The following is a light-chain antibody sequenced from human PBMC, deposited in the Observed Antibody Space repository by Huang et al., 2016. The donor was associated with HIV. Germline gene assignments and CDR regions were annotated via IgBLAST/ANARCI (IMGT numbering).Light chain of an antibody. Sequence: EIVLTQSPATLSVSPGEGATLSCRANQSIATNLAWYHQRPGQAPRILIYAASTRASGLPGRFSGSVSGTEFTLTVSRLHSEDFAIYYCQQYHNWPYSFGQGTKLEIK. CDR1: QSIATN. J-gene: IGKJ2*03. CDR3: QQYHNWPYS. V-gene: IGKV3-15*01. CDR2: AAS.